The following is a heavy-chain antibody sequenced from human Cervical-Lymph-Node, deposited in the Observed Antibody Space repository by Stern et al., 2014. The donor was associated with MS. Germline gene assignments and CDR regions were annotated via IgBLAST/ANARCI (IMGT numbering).Heavy chain of an antibody. D-gene: IGHD3-16*02. CDR3: AKTLGRSYHDPFDM. J-gene: IGHJ3*02. CDR2: ISWNCCSR. V-gene: IGHV3-9*01. Sequence: EVQLVESGGGLVQPGRSLRLSCVASGFTFDDYAMHWVRQAPGKGLEWVSGISWNCCSRNCAGPVKDRVTILGDNAKNTLYLQMSSRRPEDTAFYYCAKTLGRSYHDPFDMWGQGTMVIVSS. CDR1: GFTFDDYA.